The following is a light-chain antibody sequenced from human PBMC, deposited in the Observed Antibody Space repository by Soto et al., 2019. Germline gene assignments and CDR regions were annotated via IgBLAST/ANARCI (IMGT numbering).Light chain of an antibody. J-gene: IGLJ1*01. V-gene: IGLV2-14*01. CDR1: SGAFGSYNR. CDR3: SSYTNINTRACV. Sequence: QSVLTQPASVSGSPGQSITISCTGTSGAFGSYNRVSWYQQPPGKAPKPIIYEVTDRPSGVSNRFSGSKSGNTASLTISGLQAEDEAEYYCSSYTNINTRACVFGTGTKVTVL. CDR2: EVT.